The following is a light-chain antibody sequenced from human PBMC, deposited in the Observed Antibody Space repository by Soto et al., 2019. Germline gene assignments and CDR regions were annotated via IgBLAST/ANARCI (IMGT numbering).Light chain of an antibody. J-gene: IGKJ4*01. Sequence: DIVMTQSPLSLPVTPGEPASISCRSSQSLLHSNGYNYLDWYLQKPGQSPQLLIYLGSNRASGVPDRFSGSGSGTDFTLNISRVEAEDVGVYYCMQALQPHLTCGGGTKVEIK. CDR2: LGS. CDR1: QSLLHSNGYNY. CDR3: MQALQPHLT. V-gene: IGKV2-28*01.